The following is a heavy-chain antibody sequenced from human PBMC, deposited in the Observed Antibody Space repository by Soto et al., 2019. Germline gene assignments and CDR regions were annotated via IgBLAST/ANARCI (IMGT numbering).Heavy chain of an antibody. Sequence: QDPLVQSGAEVKKPGSSVKVSCKASGGPFNRYGISWVRQARGQGLEWMGGIIPIFETANYAQKFQGRVTITADESTATAYMELRSLTSEDTAVYYCARATTSHSYYFYGMDVWGQGTTVTVSS. J-gene: IGHJ6*02. CDR1: GGPFNRYG. V-gene: IGHV1-69*12. CDR3: ARATTSHSYYFYGMDV. CDR2: IIPIFETA. D-gene: IGHD2-21*01.